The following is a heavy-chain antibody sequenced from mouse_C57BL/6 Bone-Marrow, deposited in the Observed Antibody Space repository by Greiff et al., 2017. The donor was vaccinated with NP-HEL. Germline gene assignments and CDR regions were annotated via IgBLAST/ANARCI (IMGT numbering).Heavy chain of an antibody. J-gene: IGHJ3*01. CDR1: GYTFTDYN. CDR3: ARLDSSGYVGFAY. D-gene: IGHD3-2*02. V-gene: IGHV1-22*01. CDR2: INPNNGGT. Sequence: VHVKQSGPELVKPGASVKMSCKASGYTFTDYNMHWVKQSHGKSLEWIGYINPNNGGTSYNQKFKGKATLTVNKSSSTAYMELRSLTSEDSAVYYCARLDSSGYVGFAYWGQGTLVTVSA.